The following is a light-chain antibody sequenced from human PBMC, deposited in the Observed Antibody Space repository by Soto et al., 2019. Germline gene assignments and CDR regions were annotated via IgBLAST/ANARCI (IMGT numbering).Light chain of an antibody. CDR1: SSDVGNSNY. CDR2: EVS. CDR3: SSYTSTSALL. V-gene: IGLV2-14*01. J-gene: IGLJ2*01. Sequence: QSVLTQPASVSGSPGQSITISCSGTSSDVGNSNYVSWYQQHPGTVPKLLIYEVSNRPSGISDRFSGSKTGNTASLTISGLQAEDEADYYCSSYTSTSALLFGGGTQLTVL.